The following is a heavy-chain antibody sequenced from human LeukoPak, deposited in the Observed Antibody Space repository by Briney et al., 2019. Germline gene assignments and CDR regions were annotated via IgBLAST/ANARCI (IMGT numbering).Heavy chain of an antibody. CDR2: ISGSGGST. V-gene: IGHV3-23*01. Sequence: GGSLRLSCAASGFTFSSYAVSWVRQAPGKGLEWVSAISGSGGSTYYAASVKGRFTISRDDSKNTLYMQLNSLRAEDTALYYCAKDGGTMIVATFDYWGQGTLVTVSS. J-gene: IGHJ4*02. CDR3: AKDGGTMIVATFDY. D-gene: IGHD3-22*01. CDR1: GFTFSSYA.